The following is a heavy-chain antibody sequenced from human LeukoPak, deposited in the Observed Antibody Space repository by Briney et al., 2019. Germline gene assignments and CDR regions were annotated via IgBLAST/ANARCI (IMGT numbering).Heavy chain of an antibody. V-gene: IGHV1-69*05. CDR3: ARALYYYDSSGYYIDAFDI. D-gene: IGHD3-22*01. CDR1: GGTFSSYA. Sequence: SAKVSCKASGGTFSSYAISWVRQAPGQGLEWMGRIIPIFGTANYAQKFQGRVTITTDESTSTAYMELSSLRSEDTAVYYCARALYYYDSSGYYIDAFDIWGQGTMVTVSS. CDR2: IIPIFGTA. J-gene: IGHJ3*02.